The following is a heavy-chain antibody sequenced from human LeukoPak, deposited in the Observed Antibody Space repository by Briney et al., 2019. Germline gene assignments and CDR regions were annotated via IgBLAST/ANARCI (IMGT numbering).Heavy chain of an antibody. CDR1: GGSISSYY. D-gene: IGHD4-17*01. CDR3: ARADGDNPFDY. Sequence: KSSETLSLTCTVSGGSISSYYWSWIRQPPGKGLEWIGYIYYSGSTNYNPSLKSRVTISVDTSKNQFSLKLSSVTAADTAVYYCARADGDNPFDYWGQGTLVTVSS. V-gene: IGHV4-59*01. J-gene: IGHJ4*02. CDR2: IYYSGST.